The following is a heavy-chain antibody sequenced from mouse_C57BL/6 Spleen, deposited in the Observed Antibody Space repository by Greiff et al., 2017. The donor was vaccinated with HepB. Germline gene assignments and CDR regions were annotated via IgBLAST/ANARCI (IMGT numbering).Heavy chain of an antibody. CDR1: GYTFTSYW. CDR2: IDPSDSYT. CDR3: ARETGGPDY. D-gene: IGHD4-1*01. V-gene: IGHV1-50*01. Sequence: QVQLQQPGAELVKPGASVKLSCKASGYTFTSYWMQWVKQRPGQGLEWIGGIDPSDSYTNYNQKFKGKATVTVDTSSSTTYMQLSSLTSEDSAIYYCARETGGPDYWGQGTTLTVSS. J-gene: IGHJ2*01.